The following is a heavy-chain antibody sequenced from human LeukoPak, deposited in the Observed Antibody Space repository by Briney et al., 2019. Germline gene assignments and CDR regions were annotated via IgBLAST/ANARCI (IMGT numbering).Heavy chain of an antibody. CDR1: SYIFSNYG. CDR3: ARDPAVAAAGLFDY. V-gene: IGHV1-18*01. J-gene: IGHJ4*02. Sequence: ASVKVSCKASSYIFSNYGVSWVRLAPGQRLEWMGWVSAYNGNTNYAQSFQGRVTMTTDTSTSTAYMELRSLRSDDTAVYYCARDPAVAAAGLFDYWGQGTLVTVSS. CDR2: VSAYNGNT. D-gene: IGHD6-13*01.